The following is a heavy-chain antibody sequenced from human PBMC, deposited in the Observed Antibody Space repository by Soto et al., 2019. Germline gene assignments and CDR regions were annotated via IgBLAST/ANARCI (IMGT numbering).Heavy chain of an antibody. V-gene: IGHV1-69*13. CDR3: AHRHMVGATKYNWFDP. D-gene: IGHD1-26*01. Sequence: GASGKVSCKHSGGTFSTYAFSWVRQAPGQGLEWMGVIIPLFGTPNYAQKFQGRVTITADESTSTVHMEMSSLRSEDTAVYYCAHRHMVGATKYNWFDPWGQGTLVTVSS. J-gene: IGHJ5*02. CDR1: GGTFSTYA. CDR2: IIPLFGTP.